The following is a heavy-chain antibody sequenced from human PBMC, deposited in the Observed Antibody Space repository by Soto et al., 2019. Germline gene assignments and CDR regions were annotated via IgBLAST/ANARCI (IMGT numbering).Heavy chain of an antibody. CDR3: ARSPDIPNSHYDFPSGIQGMDV. J-gene: IGHJ6*02. V-gene: IGHV4-31*03. CDR2: SSYTGDT. Sequence: VRLQESGPGLVRPAQTLSLSCSVSGGSISGGTDYWTWVRQLPAKGLEWIASSSYTGDTHFNPSLKSRVFISVDVSKNDLSLSVTSLTAADTAVYSCARSPDIPNSHYDFPSGIQGMDVWGQGTTVTVS. CDR1: GGSISGGTDY. D-gene: IGHD3-3*01.